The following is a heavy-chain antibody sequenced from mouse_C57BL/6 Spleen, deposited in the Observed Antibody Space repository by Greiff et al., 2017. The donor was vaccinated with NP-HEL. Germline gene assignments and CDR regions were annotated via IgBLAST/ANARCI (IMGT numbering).Heavy chain of an antibody. J-gene: IGHJ3*01. CDR3: ARKSYYDYGWFAY. CDR1: GYTFTSYW. V-gene: IGHV1-69*01. Sequence: QVQLQQPGAELVMPGASVKLSCKASGYTFTSYWMPWVRQRPGQGLEWIGEIDPSDSYTNYNQKFKGQSTLTVDKSSSPAYMQLSSLTSEDSAVFICARKSYYDYGWFAYWGKGTMVTVSA. D-gene: IGHD2-4*01. CDR2: IDPSDSYT.